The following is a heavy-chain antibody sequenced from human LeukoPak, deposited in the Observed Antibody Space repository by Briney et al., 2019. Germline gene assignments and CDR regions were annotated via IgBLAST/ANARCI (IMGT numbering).Heavy chain of an antibody. CDR1: GYTFTGYY. V-gene: IGHV1-2*02. CDR3: ARGDIVATVADY. CDR2: INPNSGGT. Sequence: ASVKVCCKASGYTFTGYYMHWVRQAPGQELEWMGWINPNSGGTNNAQKFQGRITMTRDTSISTAYMELSRLRSDDTAVYYCARGDIVATVADYWGQGTLVTVSS. J-gene: IGHJ4*02. D-gene: IGHD5-12*01.